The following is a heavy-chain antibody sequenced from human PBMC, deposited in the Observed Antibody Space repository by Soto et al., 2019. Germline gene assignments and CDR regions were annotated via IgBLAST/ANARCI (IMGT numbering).Heavy chain of an antibody. J-gene: IGHJ6*02. CDR2: IFSNDEK. Sequence: QVTLKESGPVLVKPTETLTLTCTVSGFSLTNTRMGVSWIRQPPGKALEWLAHIFSNDEKAYSTSLNSRLTISKDTTKSQVLLTMTKTDDVDTGTYYSARMWDRWENFYYYGMDAGGQGTTVTVSS. V-gene: IGHV2-26*01. D-gene: IGHD1-26*01. CDR1: GFSLTNTRMG. CDR3: ARMWDRWENFYYYGMDA.